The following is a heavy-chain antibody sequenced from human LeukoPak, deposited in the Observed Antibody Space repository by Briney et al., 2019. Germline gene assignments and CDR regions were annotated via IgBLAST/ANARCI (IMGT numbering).Heavy chain of an antibody. CDR3: ARVSSQGLDRGDAFDI. Sequence: ASVKVSCKASGYTFTSYDINWVRQATGQGLEWMGWMNPNSGNTGYAQKFQGRVTMTRNTSISTAYMELSSLRSEDTAVYYCARVSSQGLDRGDAFDIWGQGTMVTVSS. CDR2: MNPNSGNT. V-gene: IGHV1-8*01. CDR1: GYTFTSYD. J-gene: IGHJ3*02.